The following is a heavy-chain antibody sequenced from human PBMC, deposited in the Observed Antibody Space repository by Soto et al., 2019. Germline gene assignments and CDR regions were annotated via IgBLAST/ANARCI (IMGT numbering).Heavy chain of an antibody. CDR3: ARLPRYNWNLRPIDY. V-gene: IGHV6-1*01. Sequence: PSQAVSITCAISGDSVSSNSAAWYWIRQSPSRGLEWLGRTYYRSKWYNDYAVSVKSRISINPDTSKNQFSLQLNSVTPEDTAVYYCARLPRYNWNLRPIDYWGQGTLVTVSS. CDR2: TYYRSKWYN. CDR1: GDSVSSNSAA. J-gene: IGHJ4*02. D-gene: IGHD1-20*01.